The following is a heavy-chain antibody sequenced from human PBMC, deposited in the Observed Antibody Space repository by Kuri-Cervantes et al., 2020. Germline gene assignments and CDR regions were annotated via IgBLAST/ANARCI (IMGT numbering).Heavy chain of an antibody. V-gene: IGHV3-53*01. J-gene: IGHJ6*02. D-gene: IGHD3-10*01. CDR2: IYSGGST. Sequence: GGSLRLSCAAAGFTVSSNYIRWVRQAPGKGLEWVSSIYSGGSTYYADSVKSRFTISRDNSKNTLYLQMNSLRAEDTAVYYCARDRGYGSGSYRYHGMDVWGQGTTVTVSS. CDR1: GFTVSSNY. CDR3: ARDRGYGSGSYRYHGMDV.